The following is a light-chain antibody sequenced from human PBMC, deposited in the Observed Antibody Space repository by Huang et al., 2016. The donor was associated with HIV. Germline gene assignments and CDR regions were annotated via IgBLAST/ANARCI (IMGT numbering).Light chain of an antibody. V-gene: IGKV3-15*01. CDR3: QQYNNKWYT. CDR2: GAS. Sequence: EIVMTQSPATLSVSPGERVTLSCRASQSVSSYLSWDQQKPGQAPRLLIYGASTRATGTPARFSGSGSGTQFTLTISSLQSEDFALYFCQQYNNKWYTFGQGTKLEMK. CDR1: QSVSSY. J-gene: IGKJ2*01.